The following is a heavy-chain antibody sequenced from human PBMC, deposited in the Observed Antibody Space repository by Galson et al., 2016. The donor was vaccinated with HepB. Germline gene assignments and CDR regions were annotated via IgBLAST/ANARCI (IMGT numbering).Heavy chain of an antibody. V-gene: IGHV3-23*01. CDR3: AKDRGGRVVTGTLAF. J-gene: IGHJ4*02. CDR2: MGGSDTGT. CDR1: GITFSNYA. Sequence: SLRLSCAASGITFSNYAMHWVRQAPGEGLEWVSGMGGSDTGTYYADSVRGRFTISRDNFKNTLYLQMNSLRAEDAPVYYCAKDRGGRVVTGTLAFWGQGTLVTVAP. D-gene: IGHD5-18*01.